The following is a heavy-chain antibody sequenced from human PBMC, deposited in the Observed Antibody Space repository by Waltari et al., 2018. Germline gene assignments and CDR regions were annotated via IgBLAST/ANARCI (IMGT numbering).Heavy chain of an antibody. J-gene: IGHJ1*01. Sequence: QVQLVQSGAEVKKPGASVKVSCKASGYTVTGYYMHWVRQAPGQGLEWMGLINPNSGGTTYDQKFQGRVTMTRDTSISTAYMKLSRLRSDDTAVYYCARAVVGAPPIYFQHWGQGTLVTVSS. V-gene: IGHV1-2*02. CDR2: INPNSGGT. CDR3: ARAVVGAPPIYFQH. D-gene: IGHD1-26*01. CDR1: GYTVTGYY.